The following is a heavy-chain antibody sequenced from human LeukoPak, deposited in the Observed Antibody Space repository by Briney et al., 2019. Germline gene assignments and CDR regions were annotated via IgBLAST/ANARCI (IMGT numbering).Heavy chain of an antibody. CDR1: GYTFTGYY. J-gene: IGHJ4*02. D-gene: IGHD2-15*01. CDR2: INPNSGGT. V-gene: IGHV1-2*02. CDR3: ARDPLHVVLHYYFDY. Sequence: ASVKVSCKASGYTFTGYYMHWVRQAPGQGLEWMGWINPNSGGTNYAQKFQGRVTMTRDTSISTAYMELSRLRSDDTAVYYCARDPLHVVLHYYFDYWGQGTLVTVSS.